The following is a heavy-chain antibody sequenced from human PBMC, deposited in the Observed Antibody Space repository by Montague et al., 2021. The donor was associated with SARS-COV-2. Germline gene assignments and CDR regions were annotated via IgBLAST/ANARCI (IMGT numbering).Heavy chain of an antibody. Sequence: SETLSLTCTVPGGSISSSSYYWGWIRQPPGKGLEWIGSIYHSGSTYYNPSLKSRVTISVDTSKNQFSLKLGSVTAADTAVYYCVRDGSLRFEILIGPRHYYHCMDVWGQGTTVTVSS. CDR3: VRDGSLRFEILIGPRHYYHCMDV. CDR1: GGSISSSSYY. V-gene: IGHV4-39*07. J-gene: IGHJ6*02. D-gene: IGHD3-9*01. CDR2: IYHSGST.